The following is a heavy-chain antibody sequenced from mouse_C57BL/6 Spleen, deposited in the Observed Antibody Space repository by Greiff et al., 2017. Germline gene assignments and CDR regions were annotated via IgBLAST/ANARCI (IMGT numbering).Heavy chain of an antibody. CDR3: ARDRYYYGSRKDYYFDY. J-gene: IGHJ2*01. D-gene: IGHD1-1*01. CDR1: GFTFSSYA. CDR2: ISDGGSYT. V-gene: IGHV5-4*01. Sequence: EVKLVESGGGLVKPGGSLKLSCAASGFTFSSYAMSWVRQTPEKRLEWVATISDGGSYTYYPDNVKGRFTISRDNAKNNLYLQMSRLKSEDTAMYYCARDRYYYGSRKDYYFDYWGQGTTLTVSS.